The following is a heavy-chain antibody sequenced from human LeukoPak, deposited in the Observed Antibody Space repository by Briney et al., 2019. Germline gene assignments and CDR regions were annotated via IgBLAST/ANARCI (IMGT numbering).Heavy chain of an antibody. J-gene: IGHJ4*02. CDR1: GGSISSYY. Sequence: SETLSLTCTVSGGSISSYYWGWIRQPPGKGLEWIGSIYYSGSTYYNPSLQSRVTISIDTSKNQFSLKLSSVIAADTAVYYCASILLYSGSSGIDYWGQGILVTVSS. V-gene: IGHV4-39*01. D-gene: IGHD6-6*01. CDR2: IYYSGST. CDR3: ASILLYSGSSGIDY.